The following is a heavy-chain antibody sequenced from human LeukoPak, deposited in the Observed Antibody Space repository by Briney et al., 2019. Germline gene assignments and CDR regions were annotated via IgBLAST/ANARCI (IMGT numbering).Heavy chain of an antibody. CDR1: GFTFGDYA. V-gene: IGHV3-49*04. CDR3: TRVLMPLYYYSSGRFLMDGGAHDY. D-gene: IGHD3-10*01. J-gene: IGHJ4*02. CDR2: IRSKAYGGTT. Sequence: GGSLRLSCTASGFTFGDYAMSWVRQAPGKGLEWVGFIRSKAYGGTTEYAASVKGRFTISRDDSKSIAYLQMNSLKTEDTAVYYCTRVLMPLYYYSSGRFLMDGGAHDYWGRGTLVTVSS.